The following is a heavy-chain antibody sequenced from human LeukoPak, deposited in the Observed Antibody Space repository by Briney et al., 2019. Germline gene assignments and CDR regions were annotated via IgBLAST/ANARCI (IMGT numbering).Heavy chain of an antibody. Sequence: ASVKVSCKASGYTFVSYGITWVRQAPGQGLEWMGWISPYNGHTNYAQKLQGRITMTTDTSTSTAYMELRSLRSDDTAVYYCANTLLRYYYGMDVWGHGTTVTVSS. J-gene: IGHJ6*02. CDR2: ISPYNGHT. D-gene: IGHD2-15*01. V-gene: IGHV1-18*01. CDR3: ANTLLRYYYGMDV. CDR1: GYTFVSYG.